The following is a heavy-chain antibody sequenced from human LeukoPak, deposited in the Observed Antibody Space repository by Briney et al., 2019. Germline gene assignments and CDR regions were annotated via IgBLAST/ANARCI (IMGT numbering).Heavy chain of an antibody. CDR2: IYTSGST. D-gene: IGHD2-2*01. V-gene: IGHV4-61*02. CDR3: ARVIVVVPAARASPGVYYMDV. J-gene: IGHJ6*03. Sequence: SETLSLTCTVSGGSISSGSYYWSWIRQPAGKGLEWIGRIYTSGSTNYNPSLNSRVTISVDTSKNQFSLKLSSVTAADTAVYYCARVIVVVPAARASPGVYYMDVWGKGTTVTVSS. CDR1: GGSISSGSYY.